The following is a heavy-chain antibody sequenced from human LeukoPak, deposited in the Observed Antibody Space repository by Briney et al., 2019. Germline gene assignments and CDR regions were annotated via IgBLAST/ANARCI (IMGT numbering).Heavy chain of an antibody. V-gene: IGHV3-11*04. D-gene: IGHD3-16*01. CDR1: GFTFRDFY. Sequence: GGSLRLSCEASGFTFRDFYMHWIRQAPGKGLEWVSYITNSGSTTYYADSVKGRFTISRDNAENSLYLQMNSLRAEDTAVYYCTRDLGASDGFDIWGRGTMVTVSS. CDR3: TRDLGASDGFDI. CDR2: ITNSGSTT. J-gene: IGHJ3*02.